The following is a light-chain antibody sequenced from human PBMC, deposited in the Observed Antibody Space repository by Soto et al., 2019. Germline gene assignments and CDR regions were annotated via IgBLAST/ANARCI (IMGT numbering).Light chain of an antibody. CDR2: AVS. Sequence: DLQLTQSPPFLSASVGDRVTVSCRASQGMSSSLAWYQQKPGKAPKLLIYAVSTLQSGVPSRFSGSGSGTEFTLTISSLQPEYFATYFCQQLYTFGGGTKVEVE. CDR3: QQLYT. CDR1: QGMSSS. J-gene: IGKJ4*01. V-gene: IGKV1-9*01.